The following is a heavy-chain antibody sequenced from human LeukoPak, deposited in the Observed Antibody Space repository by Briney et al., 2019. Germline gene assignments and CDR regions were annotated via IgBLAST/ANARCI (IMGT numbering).Heavy chain of an antibody. D-gene: IGHD1-7*01. CDR1: GGSISSYY. J-gene: IGHJ4*02. Sequence: SETLSLTCTVSGGSISSYYWSWIRQPAGKGLEWIGRIYTSGSTNYNPSLKSRVTMSVDTSKNQLSLKLSSVTAADTAVYYCAREARDNWNYVTYFDYWGQGTLVTVSS. V-gene: IGHV4-4*07. CDR3: AREARDNWNYVTYFDY. CDR2: IYTSGST.